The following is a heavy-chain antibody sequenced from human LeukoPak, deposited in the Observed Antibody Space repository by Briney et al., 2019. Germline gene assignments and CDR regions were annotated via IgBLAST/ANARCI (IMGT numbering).Heavy chain of an antibody. Sequence: SGGSLRLSCAASGFTFSGSAMHWVRQASGKGLEWVGRIRSKANSYATAYAASVKGRFTISRDDSKNTAYLQMNSLKTEDTAVYYCTRQVGDLEFDYWGQGTLVTVSS. CDR2: IRSKANSYAT. J-gene: IGHJ4*02. D-gene: IGHD2-21*01. V-gene: IGHV3-73*01. CDR1: GFTFSGSA. CDR3: TRQVGDLEFDY.